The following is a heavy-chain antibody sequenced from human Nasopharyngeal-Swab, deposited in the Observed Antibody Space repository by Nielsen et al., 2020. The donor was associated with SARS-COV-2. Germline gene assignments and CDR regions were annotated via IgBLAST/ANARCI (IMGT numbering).Heavy chain of an antibody. J-gene: IGHJ5*02. D-gene: IGHD3-10*01. CDR3: ARDRFTMVRGAFDP. CDR1: GFTFSSYA. V-gene: IGHV3-23*01. CDR2: ISGSGGST. Sequence: GESLKISCAASGFTFSSYAMSWVRQAPGKGLEWVSAISGSGGSTYYADSVKGRFTISRDNSKNTLYLQMNSLRAEDTAVYYCARDRFTMVRGAFDPWGQGTLVTVSS.